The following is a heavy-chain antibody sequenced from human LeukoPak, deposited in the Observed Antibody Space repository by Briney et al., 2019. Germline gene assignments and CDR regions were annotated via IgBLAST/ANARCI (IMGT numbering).Heavy chain of an antibody. CDR1: GFTFSSYA. J-gene: IGHJ4*02. CDR2: ISSNGGST. Sequence: GGSLRLSCAASGFTFSSYAMHWIRQAPGKGLEYVSAISSNGGSTYYANSVKGRFTISRDNSKNTLYLQMGSLRAEDTAVYYCARESGDDYGDYDYWGQGTLVTVSS. V-gene: IGHV3-64*01. D-gene: IGHD4-17*01. CDR3: ARESGDDYGDYDY.